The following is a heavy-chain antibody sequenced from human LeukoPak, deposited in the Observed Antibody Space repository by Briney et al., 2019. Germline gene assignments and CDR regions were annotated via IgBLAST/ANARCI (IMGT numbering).Heavy chain of an antibody. CDR2: IYYSGST. Sequence: SETLSLTCTVSGGSISSSSYYWGWIRQPPGKGLEWIGSIYYSGSTYYNPSLKSRVTISVDTSKNQFSLKLSSVTAADTAVYYCARQIHTIFGADAFDIWGQGTMVTVSS. J-gene: IGHJ3*02. D-gene: IGHD3-3*01. CDR1: GGSISSSSYY. CDR3: ARQIHTIFGADAFDI. V-gene: IGHV4-39*01.